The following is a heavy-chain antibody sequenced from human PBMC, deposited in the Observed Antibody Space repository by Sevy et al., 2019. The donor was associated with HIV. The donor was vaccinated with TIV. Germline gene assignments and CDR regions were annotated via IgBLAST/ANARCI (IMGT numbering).Heavy chain of an antibody. J-gene: IGHJ6*02. CDR1: GFTFSNAW. Sequence: GGSLRLSCAASGFTFSNAWMSWVRQAPGKGLEWVGRSKSKTDGGTTDYAAPVKGRFTISRDDSKNTLYLQMNSLKTEDTAVYYCTTDGTHYDFWSGYRHDYYYYYGMDVWGQGTTVTVSS. CDR3: TTDGTHYDFWSGYRHDYYYYYGMDV. V-gene: IGHV3-15*01. D-gene: IGHD3-3*01. CDR2: SKSKTDGGTT.